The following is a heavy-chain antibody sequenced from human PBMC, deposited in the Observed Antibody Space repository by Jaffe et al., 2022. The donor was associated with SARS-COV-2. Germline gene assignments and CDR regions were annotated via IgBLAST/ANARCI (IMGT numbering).Heavy chain of an antibody. Sequence: QVQLQQWGAGLLEPSETLSRTCAVYGGSFSDYYWSWIRQPPGKGLEWIGEINHSGTTNYNPSLKSRVTISVDTSKNQFSLNLASVTAADTAVYYCARGGMTQYQYGLGTYLSYYYMDVWGKGTTVTVSS. J-gene: IGHJ6*03. V-gene: IGHV4-34*01. CDR2: INHSGTT. CDR3: ARGGMTQYQYGLGTYLSYYYMDV. D-gene: IGHD3-10*01. CDR1: GGSFSDYY.